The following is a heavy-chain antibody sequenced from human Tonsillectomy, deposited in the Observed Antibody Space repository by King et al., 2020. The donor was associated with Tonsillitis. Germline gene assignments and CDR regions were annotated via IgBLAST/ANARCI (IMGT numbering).Heavy chain of an antibody. CDR3: ARHRTTVVTPGPFDI. V-gene: IGHV4-59*08. Sequence: VQLQESGPGLVKPSETLSLTCTVSGGSISSYYWSWIRQPPGKGLEWIGYIYYSGSTNYKPSLKSRVTISVDTSKNQFSLKLSSVTAADTAVYYCARHRTTVVTPGPFDIWGQGTMVTVSS. J-gene: IGHJ3*02. CDR1: GGSISSYY. CDR2: IYYSGST. D-gene: IGHD4-23*01.